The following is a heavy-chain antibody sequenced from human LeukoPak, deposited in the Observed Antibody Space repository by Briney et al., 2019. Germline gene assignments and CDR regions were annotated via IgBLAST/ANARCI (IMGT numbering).Heavy chain of an antibody. V-gene: IGHV4-39*01. Sequence: SETLSLTCTVSGVSISSSNSYWGWIRQPPWKGLEWIGSIYYSGNTYYNASLKSQVSISIDTSKNQFSLRLTSVTAADTAVYYCARQTGSGLFILPGGQGTLVTVSS. CDR3: ARQTGSGLFILP. CDR1: GVSISSSNSY. CDR2: IYYSGNT. J-gene: IGHJ4*02. D-gene: IGHD3/OR15-3a*01.